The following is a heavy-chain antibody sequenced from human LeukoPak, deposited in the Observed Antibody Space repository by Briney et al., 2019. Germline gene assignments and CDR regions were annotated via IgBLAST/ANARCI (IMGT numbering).Heavy chain of an antibody. Sequence: ASVKVSCKASGYMFTGYYMHWVRQAPGQGLEWMGWINPNSGGTNYAQKFQGRVTMTRDTSISTAYMDLNRLRSDDTAVYYCARVVAVTGTPVYYMDVWGQGTLVTVSS. CDR2: INPNSGGT. CDR3: ARVVAVTGTPVYYMDV. V-gene: IGHV1-2*02. CDR1: GYMFTGYY. D-gene: IGHD6-19*01. J-gene: IGHJ4*02.